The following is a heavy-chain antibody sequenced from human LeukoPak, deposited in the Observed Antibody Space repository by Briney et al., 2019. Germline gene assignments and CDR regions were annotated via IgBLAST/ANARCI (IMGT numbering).Heavy chain of an antibody. V-gene: IGHV3-33*06. CDR3: AKEGLGIEYSSSSSFLDY. CDR2: IWYDGSNK. J-gene: IGHJ4*02. D-gene: IGHD6-6*01. Sequence: GGSLRLSCAASGFSFSTHWMSWFRQAPGEGLEWVAVIWYDGSNKYYADSVKGRFTISRDNSKNTLYLQMNSLRAEDTAVYYCAKEGLGIEYSSSSSFLDYWGQGTLVTVSS. CDR1: GFSFSTHW.